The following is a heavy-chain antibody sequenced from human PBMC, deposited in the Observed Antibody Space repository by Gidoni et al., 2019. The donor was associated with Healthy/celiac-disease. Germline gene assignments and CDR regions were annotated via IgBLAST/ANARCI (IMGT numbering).Heavy chain of an antibody. CDR2: IYYSGST. CDR1: CGSISSYY. CDR3: ARGFSRLRAPFDY. V-gene: IGHV4-59*01. Sequence: QLQESGPALVKPSATLSLPCPFSCGSISSYYWSWIRQPPGKGLEWIGYIYYSGSTNYNPSLKSRVTISVDTSKNQFSLKLSSVTAADTAVYYCARGFSRLRAPFDYWGQGTLVTVSS. J-gene: IGHJ4*02. D-gene: IGHD5-12*01.